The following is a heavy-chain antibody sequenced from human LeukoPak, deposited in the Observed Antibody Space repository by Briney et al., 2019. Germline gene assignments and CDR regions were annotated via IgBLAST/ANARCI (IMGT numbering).Heavy chain of an antibody. J-gene: IGHJ4*02. V-gene: IGHV4-61*01. CDR2: IYYTGST. D-gene: IGHD2-2*01. CDR1: GGSISSSSYY. Sequence: SETLSLTCTVSGGSISSSSYYWSWIRQPPGKGLEWIGNIYYTGSTNYNPSLKSRVTISVDTSKNQLSLKVSSVTAADTAVYYCARDGGGTSRPFDYWGQGTPVTVSS. CDR3: ARDGGGTSRPFDY.